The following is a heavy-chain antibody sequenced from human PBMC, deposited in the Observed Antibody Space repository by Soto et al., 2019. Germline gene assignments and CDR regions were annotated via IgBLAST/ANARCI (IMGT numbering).Heavy chain of an antibody. Sequence: QLQLQESGPGLVKPSETLSLTCTVSGGSISSSSYYWGWIRQPPGKGLEWIGSIHYSGSTYYNPSLKSRVTIPVDPSKNQFSRMLGSVTAADTAVYYCARPSVRGVKGSDDWGQGPLVTVSS. D-gene: IGHD3-10*01. CDR2: IHYSGST. J-gene: IGHJ4*02. CDR1: GGSISSSSYY. V-gene: IGHV4-39*01. CDR3: ARPSVRGVKGSDD.